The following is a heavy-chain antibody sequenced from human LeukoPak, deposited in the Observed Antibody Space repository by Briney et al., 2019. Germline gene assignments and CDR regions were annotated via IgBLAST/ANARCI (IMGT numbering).Heavy chain of an antibody. Sequence: QAGGSLRLSCAASGFTVSSNYMSWVRQAPGKGLEWVSVIYSGGSTYYADSVKGRFTISRDNSKNTLYLQMNSLRAEDTAVYYCARVPPPEYSSSWYVFDYWGQGTLVTVSS. D-gene: IGHD6-13*01. CDR3: ARVPPPEYSSSWYVFDY. J-gene: IGHJ4*02. CDR1: GFTVSSNY. CDR2: IYSGGST. V-gene: IGHV3-66*01.